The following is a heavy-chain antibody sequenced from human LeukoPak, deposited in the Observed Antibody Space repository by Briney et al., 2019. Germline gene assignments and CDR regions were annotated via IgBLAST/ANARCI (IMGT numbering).Heavy chain of an antibody. CDR1: GGSISSYY. CDR2: IYYSGST. D-gene: IGHD2-2*01. CDR3: ARNSGYCSSTSCYLFALDY. V-gene: IGHV4-59*01. J-gene: IGHJ4*02. Sequence: SETLSLTCTVSGGSISSYYWSWIRQPPGKGLGWIGYIYYSGSTNYNPSLKSRVTISVDTSKNQFSLKLSSVTAADTAVYYCARNSGYCSSTSCYLFALDYWGQGTLVTVSS.